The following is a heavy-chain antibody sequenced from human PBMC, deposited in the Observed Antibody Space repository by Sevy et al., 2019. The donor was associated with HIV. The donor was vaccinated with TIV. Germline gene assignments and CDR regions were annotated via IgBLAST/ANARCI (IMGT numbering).Heavy chain of an antibody. Sequence: GGSLRHSCAASGFTFNNYAMSRVRQAPGKGLEGKGLEWVSTISGGGGGTYYADSVRGRFTISRDNSKNTLYLQVNSLRVEDTAVYYCAKHYIHDIADGWYFDLWGRGTLVTVSS. CDR2: ISGGGGGT. V-gene: IGHV3-23*01. D-gene: IGHD6-13*01. J-gene: IGHJ2*01. CDR3: AKHYIHDIADGWYFDL. CDR1: GFTFNNYA.